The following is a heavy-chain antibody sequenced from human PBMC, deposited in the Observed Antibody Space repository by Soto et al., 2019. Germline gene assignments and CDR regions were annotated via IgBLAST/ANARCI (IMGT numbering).Heavy chain of an antibody. D-gene: IGHD4-17*01. J-gene: IGHJ1*01. CDR2: ISENGGIK. CDR1: GFTFSTYW. CDR3: AREYYSSVTH. V-gene: IGHV3-74*01. Sequence: EVQLVESGGGLVQPGGSLRLSCAASGFTFSTYWMQWVRQVPGEGLVWVSSISENGGIKTYADSVKGRFTISRDNAKKTLYLQMNGLRVEDTAIYYCAREYYSSVTHWGQGTLVTVST.